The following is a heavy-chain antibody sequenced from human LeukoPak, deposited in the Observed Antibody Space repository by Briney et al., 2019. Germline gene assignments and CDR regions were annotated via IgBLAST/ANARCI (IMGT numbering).Heavy chain of an antibody. Sequence: GESLKISCKGSGYSFTTYWISWVRQMPGKGLEWMGRIDPSDSYTNYSPSFQGHVTISADKSISTAYLQWSSLKASDSAMYYCARHSGSLFDYWGQGTLVTVSS. V-gene: IGHV5-10-1*01. CDR3: ARHSGSLFDY. CDR1: GYSFTTYW. D-gene: IGHD3-10*01. J-gene: IGHJ4*02. CDR2: IDPSDSYT.